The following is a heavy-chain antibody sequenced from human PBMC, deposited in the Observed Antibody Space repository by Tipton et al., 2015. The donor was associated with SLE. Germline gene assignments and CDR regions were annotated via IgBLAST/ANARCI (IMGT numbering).Heavy chain of an antibody. D-gene: IGHD1-26*01. CDR1: GGSISSYY. J-gene: IGHJ3*02. Sequence: TLSLTCTVSGGSISSYYWSWIRQPPGKGLEWVGYIYYSGSTNYNPSLKSRVTISVDTSKNQFSLKLSSVTAADTAMYYCAREIVGATGAFDIWGHGTMVTVSS. CDR3: AREIVGATGAFDI. CDR2: IYYSGST. V-gene: IGHV4-59*12.